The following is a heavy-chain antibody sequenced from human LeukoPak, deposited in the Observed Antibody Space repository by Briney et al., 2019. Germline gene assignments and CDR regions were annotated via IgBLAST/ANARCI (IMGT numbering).Heavy chain of an antibody. V-gene: IGHV4-61*02. Sequence: SETLSLTCTVSGGSISSGSYYWSWIRQPAGKGLEWIGRIYTSGSTNYNPSLKSRVTISVDTSKNQFSLKLSSVTAADTAVYYCARVLRRYCSGGSCYYFDYWGQGALVTVSS. CDR2: IYTSGST. CDR1: GGSISSGSYY. CDR3: ARVLRRYCSGGSCYYFDY. J-gene: IGHJ4*02. D-gene: IGHD2-15*01.